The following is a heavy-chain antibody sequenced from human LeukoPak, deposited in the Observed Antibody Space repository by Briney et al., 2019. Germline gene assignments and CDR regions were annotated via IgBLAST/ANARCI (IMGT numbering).Heavy chain of an antibody. CDR2: ISYDGSNK. CDR3: AKGSYYDSSGSFYFDY. CDR1: GFTFSSYG. Sequence: XGSLRLSCAASGFTFSSYGMHWVRQAPGKGLEWVAVISYDGSNKYYADSVKGRFTISRDNSKNTLYVQVNSLGTEDTAAYYCAKGSYYDSSGSFYFDYWGQGTLVTVSS. V-gene: IGHV3-30*18. D-gene: IGHD3-22*01. J-gene: IGHJ4*02.